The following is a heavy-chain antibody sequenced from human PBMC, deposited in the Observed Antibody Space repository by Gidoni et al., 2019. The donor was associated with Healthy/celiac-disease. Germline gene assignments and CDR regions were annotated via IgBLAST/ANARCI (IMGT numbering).Heavy chain of an antibody. CDR3: ARAVLEWGIEPYGMDV. V-gene: IGHV3-21*01. CDR2: ISSSSSYI. Sequence: EVQLVESGGGLVKPGGSLRLSCAASGFTFSSYSMNWVRQAPGKGLEWVSSISSSSSYIYYADSVKGRFTISRDNAKNSLYLQMNSLRAEDTAVYYCARAVLEWGIEPYGMDVWGQGTTVTVSS. J-gene: IGHJ6*02. CDR1: GFTFSSYS. D-gene: IGHD3-3*01.